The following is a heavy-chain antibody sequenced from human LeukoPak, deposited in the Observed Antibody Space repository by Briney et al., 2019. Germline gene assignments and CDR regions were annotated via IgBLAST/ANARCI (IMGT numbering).Heavy chain of an antibody. CDR2: ISSSGSTI. D-gene: IGHD6-19*01. Sequence: PGGSLRLSCAASGFTFSSYEMNWVRQAPGKGLEWVSYISSSGSTIYYADSVKGRFTISRDNAKNSLYLQMNSLRAEDTAVYYCARAVAGGIFDYWGQGTLVTVSS. J-gene: IGHJ4*02. CDR3: ARAVAGGIFDY. CDR1: GFTFSSYE. V-gene: IGHV3-48*03.